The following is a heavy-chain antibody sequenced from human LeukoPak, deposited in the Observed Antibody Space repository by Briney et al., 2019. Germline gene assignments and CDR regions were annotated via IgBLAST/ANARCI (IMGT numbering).Heavy chain of an antibody. CDR2: IYTSGST. V-gene: IGHV4-4*09. Sequence: PSETLSLTCTVSGGSISSYYWSWIRQPPGKGLEWTGYIYTSGSTNYNPSLKSRVTISVDTSKNQFSLKLSSVTAADTAVYYCARRGYYYDSSGYYEASAFDIWGQGTMVTVSS. D-gene: IGHD3-22*01. CDR1: GGSISSYY. J-gene: IGHJ3*02. CDR3: ARRGYYYDSSGYYEASAFDI.